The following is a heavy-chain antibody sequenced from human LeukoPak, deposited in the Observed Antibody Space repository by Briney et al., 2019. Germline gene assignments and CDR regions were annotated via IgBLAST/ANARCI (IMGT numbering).Heavy chain of an antibody. CDR3: ARDHSSGVDY. Sequence: SETLSLTCTVSGGSISSGDYYWSWIRQPPGTGLEWIGYIYYSGSTYYNPSLKSRVTISVDTSKNQFSLKLSSVTAADTAVYYCARDHSSGVDYWGQGTLVTVSS. CDR2: IYYSGST. D-gene: IGHD5-18*01. V-gene: IGHV4-30-4*08. J-gene: IGHJ4*02. CDR1: GGSISSGDYY.